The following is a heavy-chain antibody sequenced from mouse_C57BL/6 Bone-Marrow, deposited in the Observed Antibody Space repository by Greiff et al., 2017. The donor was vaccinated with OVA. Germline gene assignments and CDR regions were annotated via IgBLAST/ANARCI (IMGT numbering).Heavy chain of an antibody. V-gene: IGHV5-16*01. CDR3: ARGGVYYDYDDLDY. CDR2: INYDGSST. Sequence: EVKLVESEGGLVQPGSSMKLSCTASGFTFSDYYMAWVRQVPEKGLEWVANINYDGSSTYYLDSLKSRFIISRDNAKNILYLQMSSLKSEDTATYYCARGGVYYDYDDLDYWGQGTTLTVSS. D-gene: IGHD2-4*01. CDR1: GFTFSDYY. J-gene: IGHJ2*01.